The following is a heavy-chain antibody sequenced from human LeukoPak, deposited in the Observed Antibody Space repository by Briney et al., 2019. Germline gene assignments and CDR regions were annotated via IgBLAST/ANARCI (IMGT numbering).Heavy chain of an antibody. Sequence: SQTLSPTCTVSGGSISSGGYYWSWIRQHPGKGLEWIGYIYYSGSTYYNPSLKSRVTISVDTSKNQFSLKLSSVTAADTAVYYCARGNRIQLWAYYFDYWGQGTLVTVSS. CDR1: GGSISSGGYY. CDR3: ARGNRIQLWAYYFDY. J-gene: IGHJ4*02. CDR2: IYYSGST. V-gene: IGHV4-31*03. D-gene: IGHD5-18*01.